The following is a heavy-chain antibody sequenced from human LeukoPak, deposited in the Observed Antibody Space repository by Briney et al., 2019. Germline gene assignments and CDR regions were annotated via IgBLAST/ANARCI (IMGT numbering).Heavy chain of an antibody. J-gene: IGHJ6*03. CDR1: GYTFTSYY. V-gene: IGHV1-46*01. CDR2: INPSGCST. D-gene: IGHD2/OR15-2a*01. CDR3: ARDLNNFYYMDV. Sequence: ASVKVSCKPSGYTFTSYYMHWVLQAPGQRLEWMGIINPSGCSTSYAQKFQGRVTMTRDTSTSTVYMELSRLRSDDTAVYYCARDLNNFYYMDVWGKGTTVIVSS.